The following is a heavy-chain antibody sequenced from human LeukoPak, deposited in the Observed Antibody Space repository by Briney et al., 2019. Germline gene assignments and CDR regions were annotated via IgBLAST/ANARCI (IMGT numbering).Heavy chain of an antibody. J-gene: IGHJ6*03. CDR2: IIPIFGTA. CDR3: ARGYCSSTSCSRAPYYYYYMDV. D-gene: IGHD2-2*01. CDR1: GGTFSSYA. V-gene: IGHV1-69*13. Sequence: ASVKVSCKASGGTFSSYAISWVRQAPGQGLEWMGGIIPIFGTANYAQKFQGRVTITADESTSTAYTELSSLRSEDTAVYYCARGYCSSTSCSRAPYYYYYMDVWGKGTTVTVSS.